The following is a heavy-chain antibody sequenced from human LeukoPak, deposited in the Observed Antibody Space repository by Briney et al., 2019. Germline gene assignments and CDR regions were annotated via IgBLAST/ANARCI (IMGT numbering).Heavy chain of an antibody. CDR1: GGTFSSYA. D-gene: IGHD6-6*01. V-gene: IGHV1-69*04. J-gene: IGHJ4*02. Sequence: SVKVSCKASGGTFSSYAISGVRQAPGRGLEWMGKIIPIFGIANYAQKFQGRVTITADKSTSTAYMELSSLRSEDTAVYYCARDGGTGSLSYWGQGTLVTVSS. CDR2: IIPIFGIA. CDR3: ARDGGTGSLSY.